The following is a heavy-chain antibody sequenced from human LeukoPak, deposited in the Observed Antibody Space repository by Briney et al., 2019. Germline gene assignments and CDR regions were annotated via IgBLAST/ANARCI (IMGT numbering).Heavy chain of an antibody. J-gene: IGHJ4*02. CDR3: ARGIRRSAYYYDSSGYYPPHFDY. CDR1: GYTFTGYY. D-gene: IGHD3-22*01. Sequence: ASVKVSCKASGYTFTGYYMHWVRQAPGQGLEWMGWINPNSGGTNYAQKFRGWVTMTRDTSISTAYMELSRLRSDDTAVYYCARGIRRSAYYYDSSGYYPPHFDYWGQGTLVTVSS. CDR2: INPNSGGT. V-gene: IGHV1-2*04.